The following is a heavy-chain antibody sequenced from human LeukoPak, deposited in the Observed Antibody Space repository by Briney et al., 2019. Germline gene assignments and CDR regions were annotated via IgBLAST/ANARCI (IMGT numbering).Heavy chain of an antibody. CDR1: GGSISSSSYY. Sequence: SETLSLTCTVSGGSISSSSYYWGWIRQPPGKGLEWIGSIYYSGSTYYNPSLKSRVTISVDTSKNQFSLKLSSVTAADTAVYYCARHSITMVQGVPFDYWGQGTLVTVPS. V-gene: IGHV4-39*01. CDR2: IYYSGST. CDR3: ARHSITMVQGVPFDY. J-gene: IGHJ4*02. D-gene: IGHD3-10*01.